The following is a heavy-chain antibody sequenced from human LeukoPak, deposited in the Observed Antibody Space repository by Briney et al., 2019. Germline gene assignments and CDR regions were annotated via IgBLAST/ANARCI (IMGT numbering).Heavy chain of an antibody. Sequence: GGSLRLSCAASGFTFSSYAMSWVRQAPGKGLEWVSGISGSGDNTYYADSVKGRFTISRDNSKNTLYVQVNSLGTEDTAAYYCANGSYYDSSGSFYFDYWGQGTLVTVSS. CDR2: ISGSGDNT. CDR1: GFTFSSYA. J-gene: IGHJ4*02. D-gene: IGHD3-22*01. V-gene: IGHV3-23*01. CDR3: ANGSYYDSSGSFYFDY.